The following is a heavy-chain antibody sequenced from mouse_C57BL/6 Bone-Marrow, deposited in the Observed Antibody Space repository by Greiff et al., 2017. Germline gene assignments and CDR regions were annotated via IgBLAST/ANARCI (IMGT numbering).Heavy chain of an antibody. D-gene: IGHD1-1*01. J-gene: IGHJ4*01. CDR1: GFNIKDDY. CDR2: IDPENGDT. V-gene: IGHV14-4*01. CDR3: TTEGSSYYYAMDY. Sequence: VQLQQSGAELVRPGASVKLSCTASGFNIKDDYMHWVKQRPEQGLEWIGWIDPENGDTEYASKFQGKATITADTSSNTAYLQLSSLTSEDTAVYYCTTEGSSYYYAMDYWGQGTSGTVSS.